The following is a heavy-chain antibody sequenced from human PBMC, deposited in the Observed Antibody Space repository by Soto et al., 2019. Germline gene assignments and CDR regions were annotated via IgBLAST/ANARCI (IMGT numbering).Heavy chain of an antibody. D-gene: IGHD2-2*01. V-gene: IGHV4-59*01. J-gene: IGHJ6*02. CDR2: IYYSGST. Sequence: QVQLQESGPGLVKPSETLSLTCTVSGGSITNYYWSWIRQSPGKGLEWLGFIYYSGSTNYSPSLNSRVTISVSTSKNQFSLKMTSVTAADTGVYYCARDGTAVTTGYYGLDVWGQGTTVTVSS. CDR3: ARDGTAVTTGYYGLDV. CDR1: GGSITNYY.